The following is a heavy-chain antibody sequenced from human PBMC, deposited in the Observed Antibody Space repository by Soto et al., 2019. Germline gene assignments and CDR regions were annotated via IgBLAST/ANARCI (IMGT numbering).Heavy chain of an antibody. CDR1: GGPFSGYY. V-gene: IGHV4-34*01. Sequence: SETLSLTCAVYGGPFSGYYWSWIRQSPGKELEWIGEINHRGRINYNPSLKSRVTISVDTSKNQFSLKLSSVSAADTAVYYCARDGGSGAFLDSWGQGTMVTVSS. J-gene: IGHJ3*02. CDR2: INHRGRI. D-gene: IGHD2-15*01. CDR3: ARDGGSGAFLDS.